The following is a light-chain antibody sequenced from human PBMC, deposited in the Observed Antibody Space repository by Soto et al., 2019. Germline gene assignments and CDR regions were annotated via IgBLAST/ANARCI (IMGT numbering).Light chain of an antibody. J-gene: IGKJ5*01. Sequence: DIQLTQSPSFLSASVGDRVTITCRASQGLSSYLAWYQQKPGKAPKLLIYAASTLQSGVPSRFSGSGSGTEFTLTISSLQPEDFATYYCQHLNTYPVTFGQGTRLEIK. CDR2: AAS. CDR1: QGLSSY. CDR3: QHLNTYPVT. V-gene: IGKV1-9*01.